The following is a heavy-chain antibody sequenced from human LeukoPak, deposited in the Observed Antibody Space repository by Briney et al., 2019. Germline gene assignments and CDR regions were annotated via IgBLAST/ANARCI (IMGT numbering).Heavy chain of an antibody. CDR2: ISSSGSTI. Sequence: GGSLRLSCAASGFTFSTYAMSWVRQAPGKGLEWVSYISSSGSTIYYADSVKGRFTISRDNAKNSLYLQMNSLRAEDTAVYYCAREGSSWYLENDAFDIWGQGTMVTVSS. CDR3: AREGSSWYLENDAFDI. V-gene: IGHV3-11*01. CDR1: GFTFSTYA. J-gene: IGHJ3*02. D-gene: IGHD6-13*01.